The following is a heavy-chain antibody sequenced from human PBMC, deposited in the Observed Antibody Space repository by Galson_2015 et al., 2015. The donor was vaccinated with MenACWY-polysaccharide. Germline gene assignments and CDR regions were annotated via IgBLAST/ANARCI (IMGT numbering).Heavy chain of an antibody. J-gene: IGHJ5*02. CDR3: ARGGRAVSNRNWFDP. CDR1: GDFITSGGYF. Sequence: TLSLTCTVSGDFITSGGYFWSWIRQHPGKGLEWIASISYDGGTYYNPSLKSRVTISVDTPNNQFSLKLNSVTAADTAVYYCARGGRAVSNRNWFDPWGQGTLVTVSS. D-gene: IGHD3-16*01. V-gene: IGHV4-31*03. CDR2: ISYDGGT.